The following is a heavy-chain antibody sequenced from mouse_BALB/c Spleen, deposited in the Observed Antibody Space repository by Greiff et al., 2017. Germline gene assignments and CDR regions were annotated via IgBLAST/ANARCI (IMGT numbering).Heavy chain of an antibody. CDR3: VREGYYGSSLYWYFDV. J-gene: IGHJ1*01. V-gene: IGHV2-9-2*01. Sequence: VQRVESGPGLVAPSQSLSITCTVSGFSLTSYDISWIRQPPGKGLEWLGVIWTGGGTNYNSAFMSRLSISKDNSKSQVFLKMNSLQTDDTAIYYCVREGYYGSSLYWYFDVWGAGTTVTVSS. CDR2: IWTGGGT. CDR1: GFSLTSYD. D-gene: IGHD1-1*01.